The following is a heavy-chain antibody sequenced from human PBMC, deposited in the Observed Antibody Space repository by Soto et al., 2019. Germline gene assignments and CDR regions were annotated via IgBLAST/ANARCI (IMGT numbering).Heavy chain of an antibody. D-gene: IGHD6-13*01. CDR3: AREQGISAFDI. J-gene: IGHJ3*02. CDR2: IYSGGST. Sequence: GGSLRLSCAASGFTVSSNYMSWVRQAPGKGLEWVSVIYSGGSTYYADSVKGRFTISRDNSKNTLYLQMNSLRAEDTAVYYCAREQGISAFDIWGQGTMVTVSS. V-gene: IGHV3-66*01. CDR1: GFTVSSNY.